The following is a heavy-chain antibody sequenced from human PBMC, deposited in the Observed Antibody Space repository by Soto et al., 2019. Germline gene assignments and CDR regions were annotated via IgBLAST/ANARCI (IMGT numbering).Heavy chain of an antibody. Sequence: ETLSLTCAVSGGSISSSNWWSWVRQPPGKGLEWIGEIYHSGSTNYNPSLKSRVTISVDKSKNQFSLKLSSVTAADTAVYYCARVRTIQNCTNGVCYIYSYGMDVWGQGTTVTVS. V-gene: IGHV4-4*02. J-gene: IGHJ6*02. D-gene: IGHD2-8*01. CDR3: ARVRTIQNCTNGVCYIYSYGMDV. CDR2: IYHSGST. CDR1: GGSISSSNW.